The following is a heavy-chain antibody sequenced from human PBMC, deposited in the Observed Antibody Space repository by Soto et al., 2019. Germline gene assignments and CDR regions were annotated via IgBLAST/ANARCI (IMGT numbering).Heavy chain of an antibody. CDR1: GASFSGSY. D-gene: IGHD3-3*01. V-gene: IGHV4-59*13. J-gene: IGHJ4*01. CDR2: AYYSGTT. Sequence: SATLSITCAVSGASFSGSYWSWIRQPPGKGLEWIGYAYYSGTTVYNPSLKSRVSISVDTSKKHVSLRLNSVTAADTAVYYCAVWSALTQYYFDSWGHGTLVTVSS. CDR3: AVWSALTQYYFDS.